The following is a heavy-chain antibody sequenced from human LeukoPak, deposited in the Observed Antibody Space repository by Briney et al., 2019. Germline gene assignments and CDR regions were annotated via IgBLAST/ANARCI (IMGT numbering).Heavy chain of an antibody. V-gene: IGHV4-59*01. CDR1: GGSLSSYY. Sequence: SETLSLTCTVSGGSLSSYYWNWIRQPPGKGLEWIAYIYYRGGINYNPSLKSRVTISVDTSKNQFSLKLGSVTAADTAVYYCARDGEMVNPDAFDIWGQGTMVTVSS. CDR2: IYYRGGI. J-gene: IGHJ3*02. CDR3: ARDGEMVNPDAFDI. D-gene: IGHD5-24*01.